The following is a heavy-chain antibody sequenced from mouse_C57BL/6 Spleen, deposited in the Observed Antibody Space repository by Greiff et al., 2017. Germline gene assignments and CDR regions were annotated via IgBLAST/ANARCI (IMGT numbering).Heavy chain of an antibody. D-gene: IGHD2-1*01. CDR2: ISYDGSN. V-gene: IGHV3-6*01. Sequence: EVKLQESGPGLVKPSQSLSLTCSVTGYSITSGYYWNWIRQFPGNKLEWMGYISYDGSNNYNPSLKNRISITRDTSKNQFFLKLNSVTTEDTATYYCARGLMVTFYFDYWGQGTTLTVSS. CDR3: ARGLMVTFYFDY. CDR1: GYSITSGYY. J-gene: IGHJ2*01.